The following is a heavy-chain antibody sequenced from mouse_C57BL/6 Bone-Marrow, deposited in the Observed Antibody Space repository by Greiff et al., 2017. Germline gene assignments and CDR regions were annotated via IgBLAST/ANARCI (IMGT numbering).Heavy chain of an antibody. V-gene: IGHV14-2*01. D-gene: IGHD2-2*01. CDR2: IDPEDGET. CDR3: ARDWFYAMDY. J-gene: IGHJ4*01. CDR1: GFNIKDYY. Sequence: VHVKQSGAELVKPGASVKLSCTASGFNIKDYYMHWVKQRTEQGLEWIGRIDPEDGETKNAPKFQGKATITADTSSNTAYLQLSSLTSEDTAVYYCARDWFYAMDYWGQGTSVTVSS.